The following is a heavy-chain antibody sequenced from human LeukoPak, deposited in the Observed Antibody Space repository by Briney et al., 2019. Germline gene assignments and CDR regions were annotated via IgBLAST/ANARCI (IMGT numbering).Heavy chain of an antibody. Sequence: GGSLRLSCAASGFTFSSYAMHGVRQAPGKGLEWVAVISYDGSNKYYADSVKGRFTISRDNSKNTLYLQMNSLRAGDTALYYCAKDPPLRWFGESLYYFDYWGQGTLVTVSS. D-gene: IGHD3-10*01. CDR2: ISYDGSNK. V-gene: IGHV3-30*04. CDR1: GFTFSSYA. J-gene: IGHJ4*02. CDR3: AKDPPLRWFGESLYYFDY.